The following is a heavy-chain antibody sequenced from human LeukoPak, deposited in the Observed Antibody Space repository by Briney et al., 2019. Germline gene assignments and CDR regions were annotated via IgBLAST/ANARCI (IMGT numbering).Heavy chain of an antibody. V-gene: IGHV3-64D*09. Sequence: GGSLRLSCSASGFTFSRYAMHWVRQAPGKGLECVSGINDNGGRTHYRDSVKGRFSISRDNSKNTLHLQMSTLRAEDTALYYCVKDVGGSYAFDYWGQGILVTVAS. CDR3: VKDVGGSYAFDY. CDR2: INDNGGRT. D-gene: IGHD1-26*01. J-gene: IGHJ4*02. CDR1: GFTFSRYA.